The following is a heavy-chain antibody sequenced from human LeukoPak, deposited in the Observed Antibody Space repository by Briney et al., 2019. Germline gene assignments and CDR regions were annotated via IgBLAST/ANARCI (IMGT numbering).Heavy chain of an antibody. CDR1: GGSFSGYY. V-gene: IGHV4-34*01. CDR2: INHSGST. Sequence: SETLSLTCAVYGGSFSGYYWSWIRQPPGKGLERIGEINHSGSTNYNPSLKSRVTISVDTSKNQFSLKLSSVTAADTAVYYCARELPDYGDYYFDYWGQGTLVTVSS. D-gene: IGHD4-17*01. CDR3: ARELPDYGDYYFDY. J-gene: IGHJ4*02.